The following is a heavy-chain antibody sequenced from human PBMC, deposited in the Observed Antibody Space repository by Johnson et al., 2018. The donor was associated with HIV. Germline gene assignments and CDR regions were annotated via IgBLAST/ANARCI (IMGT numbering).Heavy chain of an antibody. D-gene: IGHD6-13*01. CDR3: AKGGIADSHYTPGPFDL. CDR2: ISWNGGST. V-gene: IGHV3-20*04. J-gene: IGHJ3*01. CDR1: GFTFDDYG. Sequence: VQLVESGGGVVRPGGSLRLSCAASGFTFDDYGMSWVRQVPGKGLAWVSGISWNGGSTGYADSVRGRFTISRDNAKNSLYLQMNSLRAEDTAVYYCAKGGIADSHYTPGPFDLWGQGTVVTVSS.